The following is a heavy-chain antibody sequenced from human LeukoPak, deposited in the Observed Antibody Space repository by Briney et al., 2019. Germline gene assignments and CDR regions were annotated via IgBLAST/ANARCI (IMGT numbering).Heavy chain of an antibody. Sequence: ASVKVSCKASGYTFTSYAMHWVRQAPGQRLEWMGWINAGNGNTKYSQKFQGRVTITRDTSASTAYMELSSLRSDDAAVYYCARVWGPPTIAAAGLKNAFDIWGQGTMVTVSS. D-gene: IGHD6-13*01. CDR2: INAGNGNT. CDR3: ARVWGPPTIAAAGLKNAFDI. J-gene: IGHJ3*02. V-gene: IGHV1-3*01. CDR1: GYTFTSYA.